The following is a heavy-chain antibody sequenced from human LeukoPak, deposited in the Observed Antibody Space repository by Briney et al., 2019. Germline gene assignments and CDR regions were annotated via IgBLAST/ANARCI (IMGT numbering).Heavy chain of an antibody. D-gene: IGHD3-10*01. CDR2: IIPIFGTA. V-gene: IGHV1-69*05. Sequence: GASVKVSCKASGGIFSSYAISWVRQAPGQGLEWMGGIIPIFGTANYAQKFQGRVTITTDESTSTAYMELSSLRSEDTAVYYCARAAPYYYGSGSYSWFDPWGQGTLVTVSS. CDR3: ARAAPYYYGSGSYSWFDP. CDR1: GGIFSSYA. J-gene: IGHJ5*02.